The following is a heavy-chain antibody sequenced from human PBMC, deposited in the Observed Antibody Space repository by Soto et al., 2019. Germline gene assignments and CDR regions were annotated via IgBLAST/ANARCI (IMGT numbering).Heavy chain of an antibody. D-gene: IGHD3-10*01. CDR2: IYYSGST. Sequence: QLQLQESGPGLVKPSETLSLTCTVSGGSISSSSYYWGWIRQPPGKGLGWIGSIYYSGSTYYNPSLKSRATISVDTSNNQVSRKLSSVTAADTAVYYCARSYYGSGYYYMDVWGKGTTVTVSS. CDR1: GGSISSSSYY. CDR3: ARSYYGSGYYYMDV. J-gene: IGHJ6*03. V-gene: IGHV4-39*01.